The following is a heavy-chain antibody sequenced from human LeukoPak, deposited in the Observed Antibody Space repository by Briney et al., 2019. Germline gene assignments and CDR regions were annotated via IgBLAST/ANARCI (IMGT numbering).Heavy chain of an antibody. J-gene: IGHJ4*02. V-gene: IGHV3-11*06. CDR3: ARDSVAGNYFDY. CDR2: ISSSSSYT. Sequence: GSLRLSCAASGFTFSDYYMSWIRQAPGKGLEWVSYISSSSSYTNYADSVKGRFTISRDNAKNSLYLQMNSLRAEDTAVYYCARDSVAGNYFDYWGQGTLVTVSS. D-gene: IGHD6-19*01. CDR1: GFTFSDYY.